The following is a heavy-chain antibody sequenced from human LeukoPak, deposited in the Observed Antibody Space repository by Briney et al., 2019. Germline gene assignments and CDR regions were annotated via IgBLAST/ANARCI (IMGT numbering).Heavy chain of an antibody. V-gene: IGHV4-4*07. Sequence: PETLSLTCTVSGGSISSYYWSWIRQPAGKGLEWIGRIYTSGSTNYNPSLKSRVTMSVDTSKNQFSLKLSSVTAADTAVYYCARVIGIAAAGTSWFDPWGQGTLVTVSS. CDR2: IYTSGST. CDR1: GGSISSYY. D-gene: IGHD6-13*01. J-gene: IGHJ5*02. CDR3: ARVIGIAAAGTSWFDP.